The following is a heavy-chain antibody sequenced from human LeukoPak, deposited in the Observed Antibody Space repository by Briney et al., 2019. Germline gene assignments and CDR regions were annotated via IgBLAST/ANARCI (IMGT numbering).Heavy chain of an antibody. J-gene: IGHJ4*02. CDR1: GFTLSSYW. CDR3: ARETLGYCSGGSCYAFDY. CDR2: IKQEGSEK. Sequence: GGSLRLSCAASGFTLSSYWMSWVRQAPGKGGEWVANIKQEGSEKYYVDSVKGRFTISRDNAKNSLYLQMNSLRAEDTAVYYCARETLGYCSGGSCYAFDYWGQGTLVTVSS. V-gene: IGHV3-7*01. D-gene: IGHD2-15*01.